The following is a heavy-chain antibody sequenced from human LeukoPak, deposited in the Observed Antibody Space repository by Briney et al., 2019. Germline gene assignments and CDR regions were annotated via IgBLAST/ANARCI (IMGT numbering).Heavy chain of an antibody. D-gene: IGHD5-18*01. CDR2: INHSGST. CDR1: GGSFSGYY. Sequence: SETLSLTCAVYGGSFSGYYWSWIRQPPGKGLEWIGEINHSGSTNYNPSLKSRVTISVDTSKNQFSLKLSSVTAADTAVYYCARDRPRLRGYSYGYYYYMDVWGKGTTVTISS. CDR3: ARDRPRLRGYSYGYYYYMDV. V-gene: IGHV4-34*01. J-gene: IGHJ6*03.